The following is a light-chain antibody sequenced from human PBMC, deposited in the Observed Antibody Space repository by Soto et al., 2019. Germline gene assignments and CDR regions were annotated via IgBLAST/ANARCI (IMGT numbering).Light chain of an antibody. CDR1: QGISSY. CDR2: AAS. J-gene: IGKJ1*01. Sequence: DIQLTQSPSFLSASVGDRVTITCRASQGISSYLAWYQQKPGKAPKLLIYAASTLQSVVPSRFSGSGSGTEFTLTISSLQPEDFATYSCQQLNSYPRTFGQGTKVEIK. V-gene: IGKV1-9*01. CDR3: QQLNSYPRT.